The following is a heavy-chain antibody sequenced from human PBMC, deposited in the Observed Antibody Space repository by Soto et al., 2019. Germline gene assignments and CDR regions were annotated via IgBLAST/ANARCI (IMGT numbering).Heavy chain of an antibody. CDR3: AKHYSSSLVRLHN. CDR2: ISGSGGST. V-gene: IGHV3-23*01. Sequence: EVQLLESGGGLVQPGGSLRLSCAASGFTFSSYAMSWVRQAPGKGLEWVSAISGSGGSTYYADSVKGRFTISRDNSKNTLSLQMNSPRAEDTAVYYCAKHYSSSLVRLHNWAQGTLVTVSS. D-gene: IGHD6-6*01. CDR1: GFTFSSYA. J-gene: IGHJ4*02.